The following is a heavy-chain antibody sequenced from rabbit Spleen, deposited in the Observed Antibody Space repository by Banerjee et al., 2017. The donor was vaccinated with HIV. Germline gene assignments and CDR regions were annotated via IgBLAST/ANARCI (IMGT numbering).Heavy chain of an antibody. CDR2: IDTGSSGFT. CDR1: GVSFSGNSY. Sequence: QSLEESGGDLVKPGASLTLTCIASGVSFSGNSYMCWVRQAPGKGLEWIACIDTGSSGFTYFASWAKGRFTISKTSSTTVTLQMTSLTAADTATYLCARDNGSGDYIDVYLDLWGQGTLVTVS. J-gene: IGHJ4*01. V-gene: IGHV1S40*01. CDR3: ARDNGSGDYIDVYLDL. D-gene: IGHD1-1*01.